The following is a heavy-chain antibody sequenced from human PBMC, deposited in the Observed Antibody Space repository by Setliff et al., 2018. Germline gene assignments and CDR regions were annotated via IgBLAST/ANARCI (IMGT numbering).Heavy chain of an antibody. CDR3: ARVGRMTTVAPHDAFDI. V-gene: IGHV1-8*02. Sequence: GASVKVSCKASGYTFINYEINWVRQATGQGLEWMGGMNPNKGETIYAQKFQVRVTMTRDTSTSTVYMELSSLRSEDTAVYYCARVGRMTTVAPHDAFDIWGQGTMVTVSS. CDR1: GYTFINYE. D-gene: IGHD4-17*01. CDR2: MNPNKGET. J-gene: IGHJ3*02.